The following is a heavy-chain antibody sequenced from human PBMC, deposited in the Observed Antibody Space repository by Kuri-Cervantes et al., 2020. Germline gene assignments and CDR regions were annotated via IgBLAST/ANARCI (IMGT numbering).Heavy chain of an antibody. CDR1: GGSFSGYY. Sequence: SQTLSLTCAVYGGSFSGYYWSWIRQPPGKGLEWIGEINHSGSTNYNPSLKSRVTISVDTSKNQFSLKLSSVTAADTAVYYCARGFTISGVVMYYFDYWGQGTLVTVSS. CDR3: ARGFTISGVVMYYFDY. J-gene: IGHJ4*02. CDR2: INHSGST. V-gene: IGHV4-34*01. D-gene: IGHD3-3*01.